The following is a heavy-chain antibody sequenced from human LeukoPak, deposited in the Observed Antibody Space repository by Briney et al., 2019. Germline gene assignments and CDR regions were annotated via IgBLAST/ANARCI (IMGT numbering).Heavy chain of an antibody. V-gene: IGHV3-64*01. CDR2: ISTDGGTT. CDR1: GFTFSSYA. CDR3: ARDLSRGWYYFDY. Sequence: GGSLRLSCAASGFTFSSYAMHWVRQAPGKGLEYVSSISTDGGTTYYANSVKGRFTISRDNSKNTLYLQLGSLRAEDMAVYYCARDLSRGWYYFDYWGQGTLVTVFS. J-gene: IGHJ4*02. D-gene: IGHD6-19*01.